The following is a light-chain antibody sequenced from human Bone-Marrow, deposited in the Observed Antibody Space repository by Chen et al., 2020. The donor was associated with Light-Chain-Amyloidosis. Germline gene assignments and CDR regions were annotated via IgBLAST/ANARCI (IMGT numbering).Light chain of an antibody. Sequence: QSVLTQPPSASGTPGQRVTISCSGSSSNIGSNYVYWYQQLPGTAPKLLIYRNNQRPSGVPDRFSGSKSGTSASLAISGLRSEDEAGYYCAAWDDSLSGRLFGGGTKLTVL. CDR2: RNN. CDR1: SSNIGSNY. V-gene: IGLV1-47*01. CDR3: AAWDDSLSGRL. J-gene: IGLJ2*01.